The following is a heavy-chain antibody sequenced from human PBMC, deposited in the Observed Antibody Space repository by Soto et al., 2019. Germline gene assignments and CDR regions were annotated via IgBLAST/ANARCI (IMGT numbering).Heavy chain of an antibody. CDR1: GGSLRGYY. D-gene: IGHD5-18*01. Sequence: QVQLQQWGAGLLRPSETLSLTCAVYGGSLRGYYWSWIRQPPGKGLEWIGEIKHSGSTNYNPSLKSRVTISVDTSKNQFSLKLSSVTAADTAVYYCASNSGYSYGCDYWGQGTLVTVSS. CDR3: ASNSGYSYGCDY. V-gene: IGHV4-34*01. J-gene: IGHJ4*02. CDR2: IKHSGST.